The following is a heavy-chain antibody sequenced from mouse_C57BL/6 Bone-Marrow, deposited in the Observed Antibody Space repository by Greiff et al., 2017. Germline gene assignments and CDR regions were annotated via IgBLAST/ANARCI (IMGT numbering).Heavy chain of an antibody. CDR1: GFTFSDYG. CDR3: ARSYYGSSYDAMDY. Sequence: EVKVVESGGGLVKPGGSLKLSCAASGFTFSDYGMHWVRQAPEKGLEWVAYISSGSSTIYYADTVKGRFPISRDTAKNTLFLQMTSLRSEDTAMYYCARSYYGSSYDAMDYWGQGTSVTVSS. V-gene: IGHV5-17*01. J-gene: IGHJ4*01. D-gene: IGHD1-1*01. CDR2: ISSGSSTI.